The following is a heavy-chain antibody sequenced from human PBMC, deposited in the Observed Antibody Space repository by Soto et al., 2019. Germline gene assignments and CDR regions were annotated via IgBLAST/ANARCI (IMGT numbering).Heavy chain of an antibody. CDR1: GYTFTSYG. D-gene: IGHD1-7*01. J-gene: IGHJ4*02. V-gene: IGHV1-18*01. CDR2: ISAYNGNT. Sequence: QVQLVQSGAEVTKPRAEVKVSCKASGYTFTSYGISWVRQAAGQGIEWMGWISAYNGNTNYAQKLQGRVTMTTDTSTSTAYMELRSLRSDDTAVYYCAREELSAGEWPKDYWGQGTLVTVSS. CDR3: AREELSAGEWPKDY.